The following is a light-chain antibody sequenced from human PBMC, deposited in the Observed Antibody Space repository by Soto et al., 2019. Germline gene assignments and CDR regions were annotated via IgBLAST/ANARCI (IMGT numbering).Light chain of an antibody. CDR1: QSVNSN. Sequence: EIVMTQAPVTLSVSPGERATLSCRSSQSVNSNLAWYQQKPGQAPRLLIYGASSRATGIPDRFSGSGSGTDFTLTISRLEPEDFAVYYCQQYGSSPAVTFGQGTKVDI. CDR2: GAS. CDR3: QQYGSSPAVT. V-gene: IGKV3-20*01. J-gene: IGKJ1*01.